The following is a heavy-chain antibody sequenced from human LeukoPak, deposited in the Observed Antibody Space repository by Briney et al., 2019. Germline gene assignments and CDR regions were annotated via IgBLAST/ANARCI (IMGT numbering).Heavy chain of an antibody. D-gene: IGHD3-10*01. Sequence: SGTLSLTCAVSGGSISSSNWWSWVRQPPGKGLEWIGEIYHSGSTNYNPSLKSRVTISVDKSKNQFSLKLSSVTAADTAVYYCARDLGYGSGSSYAFDIWGQGTMVTVSS. CDR2: IYHSGST. CDR1: GGSISSSNW. V-gene: IGHV4-4*02. J-gene: IGHJ3*02. CDR3: ARDLGYGSGSSYAFDI.